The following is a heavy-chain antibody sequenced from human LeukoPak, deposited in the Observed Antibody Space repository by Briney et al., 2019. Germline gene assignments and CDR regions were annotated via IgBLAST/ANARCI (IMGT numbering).Heavy chain of an antibody. J-gene: IGHJ4*02. CDR3: AKDDLYGKFDY. V-gene: IGHV3-23*01. Sequence: TGGSLRLSCAASGFSFSSYGMSWVRQAPGKGLEWVSALTSSGGSTYYADSVKGRFTISRDNSRHTMYLQMNSLRADDTAVYFCAKDDLYGKFDYWGQGTLVIVSS. CDR2: LTSSGGST. D-gene: IGHD4-17*01. CDR1: GFSFSSYG.